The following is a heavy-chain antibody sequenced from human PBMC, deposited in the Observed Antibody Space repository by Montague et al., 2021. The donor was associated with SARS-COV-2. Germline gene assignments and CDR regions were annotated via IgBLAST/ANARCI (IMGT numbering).Heavy chain of an antibody. V-gene: IGHV3-48*04. J-gene: IGHJ3*01. CDR3: AKDLDLRAARPDALDV. CDR2: ISSSTNII. D-gene: IGHD6-6*01. CDR1: GFTFGSYS. Sequence: SLRLSCAASGFTFGSYSVNWVRQAPGKGLEWISYISSSTNIIYYADSVKGRFTISRDNARNSLYLQMNSLRVDDTAVYYCAKDLDLRAARPDALDVWGQGTVVTVSS.